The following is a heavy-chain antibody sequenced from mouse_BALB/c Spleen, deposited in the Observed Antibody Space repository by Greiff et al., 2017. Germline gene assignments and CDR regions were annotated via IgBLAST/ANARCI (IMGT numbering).Heavy chain of an antibody. CDR2: ISDGGSYT. Sequence: EVKLMESGGGLVKPGGSLKLSCAASGFTFSDYYMYWVRQTPEKRLEWVATISDGGSYTYYPDSVKGRFTISRDNAKNNLYLQMSSLKSEDTAMYYCARGGKDWYFDVWGAGTTVTVSS. CDR1: GFTFSDYY. J-gene: IGHJ1*01. CDR3: ARGGKDWYFDV. V-gene: IGHV5-4*02. D-gene: IGHD1-1*02.